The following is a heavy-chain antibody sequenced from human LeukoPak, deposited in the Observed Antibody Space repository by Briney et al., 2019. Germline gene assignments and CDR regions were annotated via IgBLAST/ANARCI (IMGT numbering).Heavy chain of an antibody. CDR3: ARDLAAAGTIDP. CDR2: IYHSGST. Sequence: SETLSLTCTVSGYSISSGYYWSWIRQPPGKGLEWIGYIYHSGSTSYNPSLKSRATISEDTSKNQFSLKLSSVTAADTAVYYCARDLAAAGTIDPWGQGTLVTVSS. D-gene: IGHD6-13*01. CDR1: GYSISSGYY. J-gene: IGHJ5*02. V-gene: IGHV4-61*01.